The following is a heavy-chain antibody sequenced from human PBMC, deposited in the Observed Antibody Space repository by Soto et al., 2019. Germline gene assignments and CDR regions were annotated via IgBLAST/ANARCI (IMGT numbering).Heavy chain of an antibody. Sequence: EVQLLESGGGLVQPGGSLRLSCAASGFTFGSYAMSWVRQAPGKGLEWVSLISGTGDSSEYANSVKGRFTISRDYSKTTVFLQMNSLRAEDTAVYFCAKDNGNYGSGSFSHWGQGTLGTFSS. CDR3: AKDNGNYGSGSFSH. CDR1: GFTFGSYA. J-gene: IGHJ4*02. V-gene: IGHV3-23*01. CDR2: ISGTGDSS. D-gene: IGHD3-10*01.